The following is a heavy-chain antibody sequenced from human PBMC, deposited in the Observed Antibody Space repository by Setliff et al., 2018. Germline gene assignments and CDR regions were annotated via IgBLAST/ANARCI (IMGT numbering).Heavy chain of an antibody. D-gene: IGHD3-3*01. J-gene: IGHJ4*02. V-gene: IGHV3-30*01. CDR3: AGDKPLQHNYNFWSGQLDY. Sequence: PGGSLRLSCAASGITFSSYAMHWVRQAPGKGLEWVAVISYDGINKYYADSVKGRFTISRDNSKNTLYLQMNSLRPEDTAVYYCAGDKPLQHNYNFWSGQLDYWGQGTLVTVSS. CDR1: GITFSSYA. CDR2: ISYDGINK.